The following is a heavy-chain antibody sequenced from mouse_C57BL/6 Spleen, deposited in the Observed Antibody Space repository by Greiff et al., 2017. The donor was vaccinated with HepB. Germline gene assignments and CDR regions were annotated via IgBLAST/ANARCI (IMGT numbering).Heavy chain of an antibody. CDR1: GYSITSGYD. CDR2: ISYSGST. V-gene: IGHV3-1*01. J-gene: IGHJ3*01. D-gene: IGHD2-3*01. CDR3: ARGHDGYPSGFAY. Sequence: EVQLQESGPGMVKPSQSLSLTCTVTGYSITSGYDWHWIRHFPGNKLEWMGYISYSGSTNYNPSLKSRISITHDTSKNHFFLKLNSVTTEDTATYYCARGHDGYPSGFAYWGQGTLVTVSA.